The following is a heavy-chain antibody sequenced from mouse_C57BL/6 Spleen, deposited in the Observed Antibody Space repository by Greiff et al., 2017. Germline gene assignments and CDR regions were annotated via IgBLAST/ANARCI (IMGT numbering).Heavy chain of an antibody. CDR1: GYTFTDYE. Sequence: VQLQQSGAELVRPGASVTLSCKASGYTFTDYEMHWVKQTPVHGLEWIGAIDPETGGTAYNQKFKGKAILTADKSSSTAYMEIRSLTSEDSAVYYCTRFYDKGFDYWGQGTTLTVSS. V-gene: IGHV1-15*01. CDR3: TRFYDKGFDY. CDR2: IDPETGGT. D-gene: IGHD1-1*01. J-gene: IGHJ2*01.